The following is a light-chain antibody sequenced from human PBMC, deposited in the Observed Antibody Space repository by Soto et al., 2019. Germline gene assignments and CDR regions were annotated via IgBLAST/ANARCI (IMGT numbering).Light chain of an antibody. CDR1: QSISNW. CDR2: KAS. CDR3: QQYDRFPYT. J-gene: IGKJ2*01. Sequence: DIQMTQSPSTLSASVGDTVTITCRASQSISNWLAWYQQKPGQAPKLLIHKASTLESGVPSRFSGRGYGTEFTLTISSLQPDDFATFYCQQYDRFPYTFGQGTKLEIK. V-gene: IGKV1-5*03.